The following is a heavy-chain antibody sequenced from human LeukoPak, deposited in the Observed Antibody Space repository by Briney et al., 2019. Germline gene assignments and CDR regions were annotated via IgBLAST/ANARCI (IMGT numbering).Heavy chain of an antibody. CDR3: ARDEVPGDS. V-gene: IGHV4-59*01. Sequence: SETLSLTCTVSGVSITSYYWNWIRQPPGRGLEWIGYIYYSGSTVYNPSLKSRVTISVDTSRNQFSLKLSSVTAADTAIYYCARDEVPGDSWGQRTLVTVSS. CDR1: GVSITSYY. CDR2: IYYSGST. J-gene: IGHJ4*02.